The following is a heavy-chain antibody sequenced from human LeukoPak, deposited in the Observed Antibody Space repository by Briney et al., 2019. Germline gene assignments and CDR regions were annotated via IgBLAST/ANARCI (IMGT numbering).Heavy chain of an antibody. V-gene: IGHV3-21*01. CDR2: ISSSSSYI. J-gene: IGHJ4*02. CDR1: GFTFSSYS. Sequence: GGSLRLSCAASGFTFSSYSMNWVRQAPGKGLEWVSSISSSSSYIYYADSVKGRFTISRDNAKNSLYLQMHRLSAEDTAVYYCARDLTMVRGVPDYWGQGTLVTVSS. D-gene: IGHD3-10*01. CDR3: ARDLTMVRGVPDY.